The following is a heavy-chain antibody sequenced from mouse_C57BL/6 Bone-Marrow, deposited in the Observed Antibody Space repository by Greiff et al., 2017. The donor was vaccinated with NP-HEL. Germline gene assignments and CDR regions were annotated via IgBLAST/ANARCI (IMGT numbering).Heavy chain of an antibody. D-gene: IGHD1-1*01. V-gene: IGHV1-18*01. CDR1: GYTFTDYN. CDR2: INPNNGGT. Sequence: EVQLVESGPELVKPGASVKIPCKASGYTFTDYNMDWVKQSHGKSLEWIGDINPNNGGTIYNQKFKGKATLTVDKSSSTAYMELRSLTSEDTAVYYCARSPYYGSHAMDYWGQGTSVTVSS. CDR3: ARSPYYGSHAMDY. J-gene: IGHJ4*01.